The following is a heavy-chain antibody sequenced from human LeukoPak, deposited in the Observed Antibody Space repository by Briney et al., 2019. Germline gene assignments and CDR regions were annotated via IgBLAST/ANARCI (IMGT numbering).Heavy chain of an antibody. Sequence: GGSLRLSCAASGFIFSDYYMSWIRQAPGKGLEWVSYISSSGSTIYYADSVKGRFTISRDNAKDSLYLQMNSLRAEDTAVYYCARTRGYSGYDLAYWGQGTLVTVSS. CDR2: ISSSGSTI. CDR3: ARTRGYSGYDLAY. D-gene: IGHD5-12*01. V-gene: IGHV3-11*04. J-gene: IGHJ4*02. CDR1: GFIFSDYY.